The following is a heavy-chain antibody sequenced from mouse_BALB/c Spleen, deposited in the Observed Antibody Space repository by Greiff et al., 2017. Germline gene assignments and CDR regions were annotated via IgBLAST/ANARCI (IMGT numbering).Heavy chain of an antibody. V-gene: IGHV3-6*02. D-gene: IGHD2-4*01. Sequence: ESGPGLVKPSQSLSLTCSVTGYSITSGYYWNWIRQFPGNKLEWMGYISYDGSNNYNPSLKNRISITRDTSKNQFFLKLNSVTTEDTATYYCARGRYDYGAMDYWGQGTSVTVSS. CDR3: ARGRYDYGAMDY. CDR1: GYSITSGYY. CDR2: ISYDGSN. J-gene: IGHJ4*01.